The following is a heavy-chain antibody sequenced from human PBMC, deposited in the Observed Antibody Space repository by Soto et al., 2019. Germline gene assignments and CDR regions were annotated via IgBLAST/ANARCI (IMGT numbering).Heavy chain of an antibody. CDR3: ARGHPIN. J-gene: IGHJ4*02. V-gene: IGHV3-7*01. D-gene: IGHD1-20*01. Sequence: EVQLVESGGDLVQPGGSLRLSCEASGFTFRSYWMSWVRQAPGKGLEWVANIKEDGHEKYYVDSVKGRFTISRDNAKDSLYLQMNSLSAEDTAVYYCARGHPINWGQGTLVTVSS. CDR1: GFTFRSYW. CDR2: IKEDGHEK.